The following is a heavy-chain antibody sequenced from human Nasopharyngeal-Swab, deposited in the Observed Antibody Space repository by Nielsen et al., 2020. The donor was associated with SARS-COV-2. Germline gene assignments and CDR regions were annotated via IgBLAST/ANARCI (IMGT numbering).Heavy chain of an antibody. J-gene: IGHJ4*02. Sequence: WIRQPPGKGLEWVSVIYRGGSTYCADSVKGRFTISRDNSKKTLYLQMNSLRAEDTAVYYCARDGSYSSGYFDYWGQGTLVTVSS. CDR2: IYRGGST. V-gene: IGHV3-53*01. CDR3: ARDGSYSSGYFDY. D-gene: IGHD6-19*01.